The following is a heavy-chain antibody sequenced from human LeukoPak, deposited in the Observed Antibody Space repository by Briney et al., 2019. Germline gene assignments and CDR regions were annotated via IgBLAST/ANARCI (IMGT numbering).Heavy chain of an antibody. CDR1: GISLSRYW. D-gene: IGHD1-1*01. CDR2: INQDGSQR. J-gene: IGHJ4*02. V-gene: IGHV3-7*01. Sequence: PGGSLRLSCAASGISLSRYWMSWVRQAPGEGLEWVANINQDGSQRNYVDSVKGRFTMSRDNAENSLYLQMNSLRVEDTAVYYCARSPSTGTVDYWGQGTLVTVSS. CDR3: ARSPSTGTVDY.